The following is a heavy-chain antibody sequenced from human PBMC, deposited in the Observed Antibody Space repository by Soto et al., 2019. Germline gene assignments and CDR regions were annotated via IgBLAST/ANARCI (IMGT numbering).Heavy chain of an antibody. V-gene: IGHV1-2*02. Sequence: ASVKVSCKASGYRFTGYGLHWVRQAPGQGLQWMGWINPKSGATDYAQKFQGRVTMTRDTSISTAYMELSRLRSDDTAVYYCARDREYYDFWSGYYSFYYYGMDVWGQGTRVTVSS. CDR3: ARDREYYDFWSGYYSFYYYGMDV. CDR1: GYRFTGYG. CDR2: INPKSGAT. D-gene: IGHD3-3*01. J-gene: IGHJ6*02.